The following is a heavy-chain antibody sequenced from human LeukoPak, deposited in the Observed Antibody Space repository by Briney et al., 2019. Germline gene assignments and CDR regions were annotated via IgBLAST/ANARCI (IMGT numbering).Heavy chain of an antibody. J-gene: IGHJ4*02. V-gene: IGHV3-23*01. CDR1: GFTLSSYA. D-gene: IGHD2-21*01. CDR3: AKATVTTCSGAYCYPFDY. Sequence: GGSLRLSCAASGFTLSSYAMSWVRQAPGKGLEWVSAISVSGNTYHADSVKGRFTISRDSSKNTLYLQMNRLRAEDAAVYYCAKATVTTCSGAYCYPFDYWGQGTLVTVSS. CDR2: ISVSGNT.